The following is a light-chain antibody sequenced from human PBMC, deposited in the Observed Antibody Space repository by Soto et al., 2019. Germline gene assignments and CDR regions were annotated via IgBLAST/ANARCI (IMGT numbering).Light chain of an antibody. CDR2: VAS. J-gene: IGKJ1*01. V-gene: IGKV3-20*01. Sequence: EIVLTQSPGTLSLSPGERVTLSCRASQTVSSSYLAWYQQKPGQAPRLLIYVASSRATGIPDMFTGSGSRTDFTLTISRLESEDFAVYYCRQYGSSARTFDQGTKVEIK. CDR3: RQYGSSART. CDR1: QTVSSSY.